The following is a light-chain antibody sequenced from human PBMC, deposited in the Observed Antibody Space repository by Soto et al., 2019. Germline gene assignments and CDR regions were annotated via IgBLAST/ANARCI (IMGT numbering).Light chain of an antibody. CDR2: DAS. J-gene: IGKJ1*01. V-gene: IGKV1-33*01. Sequence: DIQMTQSPSSLSASLGHRVTITCQASQDISKYLNWYQQKPGKAPKLLIYDASNLETGVPSRFSGSGSGTDFTFTISSLQTEDIATYYCQQYDNLIRTFCQGTKVDIK. CDR3: QQYDNLIRT. CDR1: QDISKY.